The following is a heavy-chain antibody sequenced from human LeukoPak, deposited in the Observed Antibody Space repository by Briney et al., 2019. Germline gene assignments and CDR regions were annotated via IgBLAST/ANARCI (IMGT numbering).Heavy chain of an antibody. J-gene: IGHJ3*02. V-gene: IGHV4-30-2*01. CDR3: ARDFDGDHDQDAFDM. Sequence: SETLSLTCIVSGGSFSSGDYYWSWIRQPPGKGLEWIGSVYDSGETYSNPSLMSRVTMSVDRSKNQFSLRLNSVTAADTAVYYCARDFDGDHDQDAFDMWGQGTLVTVSS. D-gene: IGHD4-17*01. CDR2: VYDSGET. CDR1: GGSFSSGDYY.